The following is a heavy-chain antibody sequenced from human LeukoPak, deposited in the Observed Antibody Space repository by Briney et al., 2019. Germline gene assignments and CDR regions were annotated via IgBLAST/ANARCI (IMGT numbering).Heavy chain of an antibody. CDR3: ARIALTIFGVVHSYYFDY. J-gene: IGHJ4*02. CDR1: GGTFSSYA. V-gene: IGHV1-69*05. CDR2: IIPIFGTA. Sequence: GASVKVSCKASGGTFSSYAISWVRQAPGQGLEWMGGIIPIFGTANYAQKFQGRVTITTDESTSTAYMELSSLRSEDTAVYYCARIALTIFGVVHSYYFDYWGQGTLVTVSS. D-gene: IGHD3-3*01.